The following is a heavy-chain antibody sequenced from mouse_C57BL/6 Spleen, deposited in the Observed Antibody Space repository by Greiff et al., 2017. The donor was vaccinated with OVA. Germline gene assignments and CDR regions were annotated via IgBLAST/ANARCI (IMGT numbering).Heavy chain of an antibody. CDR3: ARYLPLYYGGSNRDSMDY. CDR2: INPGCGST. J-gene: IGHJ4*01. CDR1: GYTFTSYW. V-gene: IGHV1-55*01. D-gene: IGHD1-1*01. Sequence: VQLQQPGAELVKPGASVKMSCKASGYTFTSYWITWVKQRPGQGLEWIGDINPGCGSTNYNEKFKSKATLTVDPSYSTAYMQLSSLTSEDSAVYYGARYLPLYYGGSNRDSMDYWGQGTSVTVSS.